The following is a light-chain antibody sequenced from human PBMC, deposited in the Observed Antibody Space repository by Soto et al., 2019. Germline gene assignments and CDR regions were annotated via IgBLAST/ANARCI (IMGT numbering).Light chain of an antibody. CDR3: QQGNSFPLT. CDR1: QGISGW. V-gene: IGKV1-12*01. J-gene: IGKJ4*01. Sequence: IQMTQSPPSVSSSVGDRLTITCRASQGISGWLAWYQQKPGKAPNLLIYDASTLRNGVPSRFSGSGSGTYFTLTISNLQPEDFATYYCQQGNSFPLTFGGGGKAEIK. CDR2: DAS.